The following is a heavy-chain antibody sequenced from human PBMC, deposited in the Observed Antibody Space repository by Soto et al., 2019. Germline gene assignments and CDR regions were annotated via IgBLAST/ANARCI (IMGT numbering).Heavy chain of an antibody. V-gene: IGHV4-4*02. J-gene: IGHJ4*02. Sequence: SETLSLTCAVSGGSISSSNWWSWVRQPPGKGLEWIGEIYHSGSTNYNPSLKSRVTISVDKSKNQFSLKLSSVTAADTAVYYCAREVVVVSGWYWVYFDYWGQGTLVTVSS. CDR2: IYHSGST. CDR3: AREVVVVSGWYWVYFDY. D-gene: IGHD6-19*01. CDR1: GGSISSSNW.